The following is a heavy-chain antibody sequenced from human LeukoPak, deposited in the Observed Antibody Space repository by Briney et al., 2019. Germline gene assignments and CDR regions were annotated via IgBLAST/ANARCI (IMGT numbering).Heavy chain of an antibody. D-gene: IGHD2-2*01. V-gene: IGHV3-7*01. Sequence: GGSLRLSCAASGFTFSNYWMSWVRRAPGKGLEWVANIKQDGSETYYVDSVKGRFTISRDNAKNSLYLQMNSLRAEDTAVYYCARNPAKVVPAVYWGQGTLVTVSS. J-gene: IGHJ4*02. CDR3: ARNPAKVVPAVY. CDR1: GFTFSNYW. CDR2: IKQDGSET.